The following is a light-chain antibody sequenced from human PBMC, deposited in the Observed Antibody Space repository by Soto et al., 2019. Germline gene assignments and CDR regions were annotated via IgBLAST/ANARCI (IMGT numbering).Light chain of an antibody. CDR2: DAS. CDR3: QHYNSYSEA. CDR1: QDISNH. V-gene: IGKV1-5*01. Sequence: DIPMPQSPTSLSASVGGRVTITCQANQDISNHLNWYQQKPGTAPNVLIYDASTLESGVPSSFSGSRSGTEFTLTIGSLQPDDFATYYCQHYNSYSEAFGQGTKADI. J-gene: IGKJ1*01.